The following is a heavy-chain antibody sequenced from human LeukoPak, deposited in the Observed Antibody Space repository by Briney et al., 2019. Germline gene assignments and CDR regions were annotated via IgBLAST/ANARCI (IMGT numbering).Heavy chain of an antibody. V-gene: IGHV3-23*01. CDR2: ISGSGGST. Sequence: GGSLRLSCAASGFTFSSYAMSWVRQAPGKGLEWVSAISGSGGSTYYADSVKGRFTISRDNSKNTLYLQMNSLRAEDTAVYYCARDSGSGWDAFDIWGQGTMVTVSS. CDR3: ARDSGSGWDAFDI. D-gene: IGHD6-19*01. J-gene: IGHJ3*02. CDR1: GFTFSSYA.